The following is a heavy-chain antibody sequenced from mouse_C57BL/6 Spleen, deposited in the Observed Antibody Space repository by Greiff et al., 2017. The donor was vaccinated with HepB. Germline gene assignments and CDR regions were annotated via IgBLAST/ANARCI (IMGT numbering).Heavy chain of an antibody. CDR2: ISSGSSTI. V-gene: IGHV5-17*01. CDR3: ARTIYYYGSSYVGYFDV. CDR1: GFTFSDYG. J-gene: IGHJ1*03. Sequence: EVMLVESGGGLVKPGGSLKLSCAASGFTFSDYGMHWVRQAPEKGLEWVAYISSGSSTIYYADTVKGRFTISRDNAKNTLFLQMTSLRSEDTAMYYCARTIYYYGSSYVGYFDVWGTGTTVTVSS. D-gene: IGHD1-1*01.